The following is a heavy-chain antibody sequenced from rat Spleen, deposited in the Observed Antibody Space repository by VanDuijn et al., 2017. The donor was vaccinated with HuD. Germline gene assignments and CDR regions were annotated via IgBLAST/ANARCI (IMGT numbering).Heavy chain of an antibody. J-gene: IGHJ2*01. CDR2: ISSGGTT. CDR3: ARDWVFDY. CDR1: GLSLTSNS. V-gene: IGHV2-6*01. D-gene: IGHD1-7*01. Sequence: QVQLKESGPGLVQPSQTLSLTCTVSGLSLTSNSVSWIRQPPGKGLEWIAAISSGGTTYYNSALQSRLSINRDTSKSQVFLKMNNLQTEDTAMYFCARDWVFDYWGQGVMVTVSS.